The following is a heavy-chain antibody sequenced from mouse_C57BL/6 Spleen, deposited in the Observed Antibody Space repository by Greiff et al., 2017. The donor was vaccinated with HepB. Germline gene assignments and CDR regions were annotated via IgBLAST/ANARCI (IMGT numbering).Heavy chain of an antibody. CDR2: ISYSGST. V-gene: IGHV3-1*01. D-gene: IGHD2-1*01. Sequence: EVQRVESGPGMVKPSQSLSLTCTVTGYSITSGYDWHWIRHFPGNKLEWMGYISYSGSTNYNPSLKSRISITHDTSKNHFFLKLNSVTTEDTATYYCARPDGNYGFAYWGQGTLVTVSA. CDR1: GYSITSGYD. CDR3: ARPDGNYGFAY. J-gene: IGHJ3*01.